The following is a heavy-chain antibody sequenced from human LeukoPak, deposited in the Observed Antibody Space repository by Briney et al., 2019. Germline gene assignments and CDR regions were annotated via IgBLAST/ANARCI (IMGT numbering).Heavy chain of an antibody. CDR1: GGSITGYY. CDR3: ARAGGYCSSTSCSARYYYYGVDV. D-gene: IGHD2-2*01. CDR2: VHFSGST. J-gene: IGHJ6*02. V-gene: IGHV4-59*01. Sequence: SETLSLTCTVSGGSITGYYWSWIRQPPGRGLEWIGYVHFSGSTNYNPSLKSRVTISIDTSKNQFSLKLSSVTAADTAVYYCARAGGYCSSTSCSARYYYYGVDVWGQGTTVTVSS.